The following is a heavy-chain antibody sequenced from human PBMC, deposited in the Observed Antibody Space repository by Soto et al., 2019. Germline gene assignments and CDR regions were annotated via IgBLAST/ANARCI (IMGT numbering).Heavy chain of an antibody. CDR1: GYTFTSYD. CDR3: ARSVMITFGGVIVPFDY. CDR2: MNPNSGNT. D-gene: IGHD3-16*02. V-gene: IGHV1-8*01. J-gene: IGHJ4*02. Sequence: GASVKVSCKASGYTFTSYDINWVRQATGQGLERMGWMNPNSGNTGYAQKFQGRVTMTRNTSISTAYMELSSLRSEDTAVYYCARSVMITFGGVIVPFDYWGQGTLVTVSS.